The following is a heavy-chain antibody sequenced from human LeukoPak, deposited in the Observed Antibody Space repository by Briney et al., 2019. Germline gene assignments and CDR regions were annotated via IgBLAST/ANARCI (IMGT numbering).Heavy chain of an antibody. CDR1: GFKFDNYA. Sequence: GGSLRLSCAASGFKFDNYAMHWVRQAPGKGLEWVSGITWNSGSKGYADSVKGRFTISRDNSKNTLYLQMDSLRAEDTAVYYCAKDRSGMGYYFDFWGQGTLVTVSS. V-gene: IGHV3-9*01. CDR2: ITWNSGSK. J-gene: IGHJ4*02. CDR3: AKDRSGMGYYFDF. D-gene: IGHD1-26*01.